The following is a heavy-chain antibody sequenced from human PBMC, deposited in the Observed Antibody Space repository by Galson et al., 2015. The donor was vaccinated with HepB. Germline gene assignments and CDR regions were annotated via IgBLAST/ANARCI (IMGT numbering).Heavy chain of an antibody. D-gene: IGHD3-22*01. Sequence: SVKVSCKASGYTFTNYGITWVRQAPGQGLEWVGWTSAYNGNTDYAQNFQGRVTLTTDTSTSTAYMELRSLRSDDTAVFYCGRASYYDSSGYLDFWGQGTLVTVSS. CDR3: GRASYYDSSGYLDF. J-gene: IGHJ4*02. CDR2: TSAYNGNT. V-gene: IGHV1-18*04. CDR1: GYTFTNYG.